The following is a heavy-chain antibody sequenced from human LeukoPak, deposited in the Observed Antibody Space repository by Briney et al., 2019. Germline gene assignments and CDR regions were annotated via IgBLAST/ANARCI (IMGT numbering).Heavy chain of an antibody. D-gene: IGHD5-24*01. CDR2: IYYSGST. Sequence: SETLSLTCTVSGVSISSGGYYWRWIRQHPGKGLEWIGYIYYSGSTYYNPSLKSRVTISVNTSKNQFSLKLSSVTAADTAVYYCARDHGATMSFDYWGQGTLVTVSS. J-gene: IGHJ4*02. V-gene: IGHV4-31*03. CDR3: ARDHGATMSFDY. CDR1: GVSISSGGYY.